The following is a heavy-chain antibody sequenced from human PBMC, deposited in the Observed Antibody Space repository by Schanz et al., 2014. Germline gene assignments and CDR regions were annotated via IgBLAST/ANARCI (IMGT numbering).Heavy chain of an antibody. D-gene: IGHD3-9*01. Sequence: QVQLVQSGADVKKPGSSVRVSCKASGGTFSRLTFSWVRQAPGQGLEWMGMINPSGGSTTYAQKFQGRVTMTRDTSTTTVYMDLSSLISEDTAVYYCAFDRDDAYDIWGQGTVVTVSS. CDR2: INPSGGST. CDR1: GGTFSRLT. V-gene: IGHV1-46*01. J-gene: IGHJ3*02. CDR3: AFDRDDAYDI.